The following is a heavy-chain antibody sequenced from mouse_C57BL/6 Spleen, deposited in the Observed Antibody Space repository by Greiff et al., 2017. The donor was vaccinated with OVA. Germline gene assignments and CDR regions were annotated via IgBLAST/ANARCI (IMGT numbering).Heavy chain of an antibody. D-gene: IGHD2-5*01. CDR3: ARGSYSNYGYFDV. Sequence: QVQLQQSGAELVRPGSSVKLSCKASGYTFTSYWMHWVKQRPIQGLEWIGNIDPSDSETHYNQKFKDKATLTVDKSSSTAYMQLSSLTSEDSAVYYCARGSYSNYGYFDVWGTGTTVTVSS. J-gene: IGHJ1*03. CDR2: IDPSDSET. V-gene: IGHV1-52*01. CDR1: GYTFTSYW.